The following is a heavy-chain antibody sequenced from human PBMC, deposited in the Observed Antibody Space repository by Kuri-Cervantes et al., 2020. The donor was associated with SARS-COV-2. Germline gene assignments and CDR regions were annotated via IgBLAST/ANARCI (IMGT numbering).Heavy chain of an antibody. CDR1: AGSVISYY. D-gene: IGHD6-19*01. V-gene: IGHV4-59*02. Sequence: SEILYLTCSVYAGSVISYYWSWIRQPPGKGLEWIGYIYYSGSTNYNPSLKSRVTISVDTSKNQFSLKLSSVTAADTAVYYCARERGRRGVYYSSGWQGGFDYWAREPWSPSPQ. CDR2: IYYSGST. CDR3: ARERGRRGVYYSSGWQGGFDY. J-gene: IGHJ4*02.